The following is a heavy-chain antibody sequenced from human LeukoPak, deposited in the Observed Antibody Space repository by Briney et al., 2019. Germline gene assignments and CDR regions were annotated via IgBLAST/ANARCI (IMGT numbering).Heavy chain of an antibody. CDR1: GFTFSSYS. Sequence: GGSLRLSCAASGFTFSSYSMNWVRQAPGKGLEWVSYISSSSSTIYYADSVKDRFTISRDNAKNSLYLQMNSLRAEDTAVYYCARLKYSGSYPADYWGQGTLVTVSS. CDR3: ARLKYSGSYPADY. J-gene: IGHJ4*02. V-gene: IGHV3-48*01. CDR2: ISSSSSTI. D-gene: IGHD1-26*01.